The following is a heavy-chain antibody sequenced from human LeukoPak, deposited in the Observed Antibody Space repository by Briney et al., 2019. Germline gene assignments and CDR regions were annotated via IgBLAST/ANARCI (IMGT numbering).Heavy chain of an antibody. V-gene: IGHV1-69*01. CDR2: IIPIFGTA. CDR1: GGTFSSYA. D-gene: IGHD2-21*02. J-gene: IGHJ6*02. Sequence: SVKVSCKASGGTFSSYAISWVRQAPGQGLEWMGGIIPIFGTANYAQKFQGRVTITADESTSTAYMELSSLRSEDTAVYYCAKKLTASVYYYYGMDVWGQGTTVTVSS. CDR3: AKKLTASVYYYYGMDV.